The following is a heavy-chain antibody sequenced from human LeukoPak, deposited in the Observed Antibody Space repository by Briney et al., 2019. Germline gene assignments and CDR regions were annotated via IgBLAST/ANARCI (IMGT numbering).Heavy chain of an antibody. CDR2: INPSGGST. CDR3: ARDRDDDILTGYPDYSFDY. J-gene: IGHJ4*02. Sequence: ASVKVSCKASGYTFTSYYIHWVRQAPGQGLEWMGIINPSGGSTTYAQKFQGRVTMTRDTSTSTVYMELSRLRSEDTAVYYCARDRDDDILTGYPDYSFDYWGQGTLVTVSS. V-gene: IGHV1-46*01. CDR1: GYTFTSYY. D-gene: IGHD3-9*01.